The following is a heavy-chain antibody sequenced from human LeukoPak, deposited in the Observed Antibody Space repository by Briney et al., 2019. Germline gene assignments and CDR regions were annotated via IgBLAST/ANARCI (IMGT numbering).Heavy chain of an antibody. Sequence: GGSLRLSCAASGFTFSSYSMNWVRQAPGKGLEWVSSISSSSSYIYYADSVKGRFTISRDNSKNTLYLQMNSLRAEDTAVYYCAKDLRTRRYSYGYNAFDIWGQGTMVTVSS. D-gene: IGHD5-18*01. CDR1: GFTFSSYS. J-gene: IGHJ3*02. CDR3: AKDLRTRRYSYGYNAFDI. V-gene: IGHV3-21*04. CDR2: ISSSSSYI.